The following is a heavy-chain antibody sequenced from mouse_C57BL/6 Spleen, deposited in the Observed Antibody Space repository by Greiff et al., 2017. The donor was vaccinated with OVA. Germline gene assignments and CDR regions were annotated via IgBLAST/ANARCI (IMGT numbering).Heavy chain of an antibody. V-gene: IGHV2-2*01. CDR2: IWSGGST. Sequence: QVQLKESGPGLVQPSQSLSITCTVSGFSLTSYGVHWVRPSPGKGLECLGVIWSGGSTDYNAAFISRLSISKDNSKSQVCFKMNSLQADDTAIYYCARSPQLLGDYWGQGTSVTVSS. J-gene: IGHJ4*01. CDR1: GFSLTSYG. CDR3: ARSPQLLGDY. D-gene: IGHD4-1*02.